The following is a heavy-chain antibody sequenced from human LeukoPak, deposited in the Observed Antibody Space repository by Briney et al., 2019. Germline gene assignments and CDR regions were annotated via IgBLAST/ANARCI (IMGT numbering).Heavy chain of an antibody. CDR3: ATGPWGKLTGTTSFDY. V-gene: IGHV1-18*01. Sequence: ASVKVSCKASGYTFTSYGISWVRQAPGQGLEWMGWISAYNCNTNYAQKLQGRVTMTTDTSTSPAYMELRSLRSEDTGVYYCATGPWGKLTGTTSFDYWGQGTLVTVSS. CDR1: GYTFTSYG. D-gene: IGHD1-7*01. J-gene: IGHJ4*02. CDR2: ISAYNCNT.